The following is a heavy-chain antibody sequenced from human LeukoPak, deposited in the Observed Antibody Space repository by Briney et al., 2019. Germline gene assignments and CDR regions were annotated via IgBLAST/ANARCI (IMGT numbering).Heavy chain of an antibody. J-gene: IGHJ5*02. CDR3: ARGGFDP. V-gene: IGHV3-30-3*01. CDR2: ISYDGSNK. CDR1: GFTFSDYW. Sequence: GGSLRLSCAASGFTFSDYWMSWVRQAPGKGLEWVAVISYDGSNKYYADSVKGRFTISRDNSKNTLYLQMNSLRAEDTAVYYCARGGFDPWGQGTLVTVSS.